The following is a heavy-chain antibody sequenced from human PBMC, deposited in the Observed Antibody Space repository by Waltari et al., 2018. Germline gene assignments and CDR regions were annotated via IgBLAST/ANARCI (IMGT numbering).Heavy chain of an antibody. Sequence: EVQLVESGGGLVQPGGSLRLSLAASGFTLSCYWLSWVRQAQGKGLEWVANIMTDGSEEYYVDSVRGRFTISRDNAKNSLFLQMNSLRPEDTAVYYCARDQWFAFDIWGQGTMVTVSS. V-gene: IGHV3-7*01. J-gene: IGHJ3*02. CDR3: ARDQWFAFDI. CDR2: IMTDGSEE. D-gene: IGHD3-22*01. CDR1: GFTLSCYW.